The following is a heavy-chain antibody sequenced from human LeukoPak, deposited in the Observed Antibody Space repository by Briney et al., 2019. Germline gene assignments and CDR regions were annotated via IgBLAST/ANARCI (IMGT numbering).Heavy chain of an antibody. CDR2: ISYDGSNK. Sequence: QPGGSLRLSCAASGFTFSSYGMHWVRQAPGKGLEWVAVISYDGSNKYYADSVKGRFTISRDNSKNTLYLQMNSLRAEDTAVYYCAKDLMYSGYDYTLYYYYYGMDVWGKGTTVTVSS. V-gene: IGHV3-30*18. CDR1: GFTFSSYG. J-gene: IGHJ6*04. CDR3: AKDLMYSGYDYTLYYYYYGMDV. D-gene: IGHD5-12*01.